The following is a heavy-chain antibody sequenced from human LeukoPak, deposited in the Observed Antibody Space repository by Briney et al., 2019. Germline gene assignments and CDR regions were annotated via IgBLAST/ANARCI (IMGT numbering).Heavy chain of an antibody. V-gene: IGHV1-2*02. CDR1: GYTFTGYY. CDR3: ARDGQIYDFWSGYSHNWLDP. Sequence: ASVKVSCKASGYTFTGYYMHWVRQAPGQGLEWMGWINPNSGGTNYAQKFQGRVTMTRDTSISTAYMELSRLRSDDTAVYYCARDGQIYDFWSGYSHNWLDPWGQGTLVTVSS. CDR2: INPNSGGT. J-gene: IGHJ5*02. D-gene: IGHD3-3*01.